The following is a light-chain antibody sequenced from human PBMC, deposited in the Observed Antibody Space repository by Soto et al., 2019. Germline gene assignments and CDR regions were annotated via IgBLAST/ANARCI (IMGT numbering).Light chain of an antibody. CDR3: QQYGSSQYT. V-gene: IGKV3-20*01. J-gene: IGKJ2*01. CDR1: QSVSSSY. CDR2: GAS. Sequence: EIVLTQSPGTLPLSPGERATLSCRASQSVSSSYLTWYQPKPGQAPRLVIYGASSRATGIPDRFSGSGSGTDFTLTIRRLEPEDFAVYYCQQYGSSQYTFGQGTKLEIK.